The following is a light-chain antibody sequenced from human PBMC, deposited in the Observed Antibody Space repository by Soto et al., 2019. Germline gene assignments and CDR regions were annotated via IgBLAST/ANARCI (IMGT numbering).Light chain of an antibody. V-gene: IGKV3-20*01. CDR3: HQYGSTPPLT. CDR2: GAS. J-gene: IGKJ5*01. Sequence: EIVLTQSPGTLSLSPGERATLSCRASQSVSSSYLAWYQQKPGQAPRLLIYGASSRATGIPDRFSGSGSGTDFTLTISSLEPEDFPVYYCHQYGSTPPLTFGQGTRLEMK. CDR1: QSVSSSY.